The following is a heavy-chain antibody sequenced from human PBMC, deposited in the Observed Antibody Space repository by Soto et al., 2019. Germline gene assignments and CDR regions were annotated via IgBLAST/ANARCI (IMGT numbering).Heavy chain of an antibody. CDR3: ARDHSSSWYASSYGMDV. J-gene: IGHJ6*02. CDR2: ISSSGSTI. D-gene: IGHD6-13*01. CDR1: GFTFSSYE. V-gene: IGHV3-48*03. Sequence: PGGSLRLSCAASGFTFSSYEMNWVRQAPGKGPEWVSYISSSGSTIYYADSVKGRFTISRDNAKNSLYLQMNSLRAEDTAVYYCARDHSSSWYASSYGMDVWGQGTTVTVSS.